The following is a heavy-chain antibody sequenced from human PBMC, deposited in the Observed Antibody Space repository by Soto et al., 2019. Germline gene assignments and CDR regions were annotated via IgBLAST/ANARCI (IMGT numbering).Heavy chain of an antibody. CDR3: VKVLDSSGWYYYDY. CDR2: ISSHGDRI. D-gene: IGHD6-19*01. CDR1: GFTFSTSY. J-gene: IGHJ4*02. V-gene: IGHV3-64D*06. Sequence: PGGSLRLSCSASGFTFSTSYMHWVRQAPGKGLEYVSAISSHGDRIYYADSVKGRFTITRDNSKSTLFLQMTSLRPADTAMYYCVKVLDSSGWYYYDYWGQGVLVTVSS.